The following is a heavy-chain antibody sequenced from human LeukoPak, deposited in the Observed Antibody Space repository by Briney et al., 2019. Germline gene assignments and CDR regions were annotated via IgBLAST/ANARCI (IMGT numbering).Heavy chain of an antibody. CDR3: ARARAYSTASYYFDY. CDR2: IYPGDSDT. J-gene: IGHJ4*02. V-gene: IGHV5-51*01. CDR1: GYSFTTYW. Sequence: GESLKISCQVPGYSFTTYWIGWVRQLPGKGLEWMGIIYPGDSDTKYSPSFQGQVTISADKSISTAYLQWSSLKASDTATYYCARARAYSTASYYFDYWGQGTLVTVSS. D-gene: IGHD6-13*01.